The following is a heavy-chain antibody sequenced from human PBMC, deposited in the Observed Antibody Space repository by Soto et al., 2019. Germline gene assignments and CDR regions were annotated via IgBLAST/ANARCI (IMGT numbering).Heavy chain of an antibody. V-gene: IGHV1-69*13. J-gene: IGHJ3*02. Sequence: SVKVSCKASGGTFSSYAISWVRQAPGQGLEWMGGIIPIFGTANYAQKFQGRVTITADESTSTAYMELSSLRSEDTAVYYCARCDYYDSSGYYLDAFAIWGQGTMVTVSS. CDR3: ARCDYYDSSGYYLDAFAI. CDR1: GGTFSSYA. D-gene: IGHD3-22*01. CDR2: IIPIFGTA.